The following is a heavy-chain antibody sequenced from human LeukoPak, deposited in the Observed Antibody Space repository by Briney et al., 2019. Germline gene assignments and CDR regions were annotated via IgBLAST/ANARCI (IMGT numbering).Heavy chain of an antibody. CDR2: IYYSGST. CDR1: GGSISSYY. J-gene: IGHJ4*02. V-gene: IGHV4-59*01. D-gene: IGHD4-23*01. CDR3: ARGTTVVTTDY. Sequence: SETESVIRTVSGGSISSYYRSWIRQPPGKGLEWIGYIYYSGSTNYNPSLKSRVTISVDTSKNQFSLKLSSVTAADTAVYYCARGTTVVTTDYWGQGTLVTVSS.